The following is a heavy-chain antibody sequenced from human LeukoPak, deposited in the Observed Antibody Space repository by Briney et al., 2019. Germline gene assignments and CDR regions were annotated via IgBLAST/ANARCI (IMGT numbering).Heavy chain of an antibody. J-gene: IGHJ4*02. CDR2: IRNKANSYAT. V-gene: IGHV3-73*01. Sequence: GGSLRLSCAASGFTFSDSYMHWVRQASGEGLEWVGRIRNKANSYATAYAASVKGRFTISRDDSKNTAYLQMNSLETEDTAIYYCNSRRRGGGNYEDYWGQGTLVTVSS. CDR3: NSRRRGGGNYEDY. CDR1: GFTFSDSY. D-gene: IGHD5-24*01.